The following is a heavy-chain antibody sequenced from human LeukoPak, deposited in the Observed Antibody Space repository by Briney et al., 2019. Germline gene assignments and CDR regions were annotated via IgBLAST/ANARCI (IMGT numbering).Heavy chain of an antibody. V-gene: IGHV4-34*01. CDR2: INHSGST. CDR3: ARASSGWYLAVGFDY. Sequence: SETLSLTCAVYGGSFSGYYWSWIRQPAGKGLECIGEINHSGSTNYNPSLKSRVTISVDTSKNQFSLKLSSVTAADTAVYYCARASSGWYLAVGFDYWGQGTLVTVSS. CDR1: GGSFSGYY. J-gene: IGHJ4*02. D-gene: IGHD6-19*01.